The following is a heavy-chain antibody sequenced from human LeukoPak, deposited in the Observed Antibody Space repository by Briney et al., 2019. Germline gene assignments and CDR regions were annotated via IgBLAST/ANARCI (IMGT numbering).Heavy chain of an antibody. Sequence: PGGSLRLSCAASGFTVSSNYMSWVRQAPGRGLEWVSVIYSGGNTYYADSVKGRFTISRDNSKNTLYLQMNSLRAEDTAVYYCATNCGGDCCDYYYGMDVWGQGTTVTVSS. CDR3: ATNCGGDCCDYYYGMDV. V-gene: IGHV3-53*01. J-gene: IGHJ6*02. CDR2: IYSGGNT. CDR1: GFTVSSNY. D-gene: IGHD2-21*02.